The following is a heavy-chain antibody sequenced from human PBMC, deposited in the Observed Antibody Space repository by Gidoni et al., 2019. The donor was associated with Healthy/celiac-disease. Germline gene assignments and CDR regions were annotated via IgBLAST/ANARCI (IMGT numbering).Heavy chain of an antibody. CDR1: GFTFSSYS. CDR2: ISSSSSYI. J-gene: IGHJ3*02. D-gene: IGHD5-12*01. CDR3: ANWATNNNNAFDI. Sequence: EVQLVASGGGLVKPGGSLRLSCAASGFTFSSYSMNWVRQAPGKGLEWVSSISSSSSYIYYADSVKGRFTISRDNAKNSLYLQMNSLRAEDTAVYYCANWATNNNNAFDIWGQGTMVTVSS. V-gene: IGHV3-21*01.